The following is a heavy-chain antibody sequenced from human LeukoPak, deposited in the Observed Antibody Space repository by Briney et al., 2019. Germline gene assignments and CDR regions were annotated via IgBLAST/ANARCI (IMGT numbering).Heavy chain of an antibody. CDR1: GYTFTGYY. V-gene: IGHV1-2*02. Sequence: ASVKVSCKASGYTFTGYYMHWVRQAPGQGLEWMGWINPKSDVTKYAQKFQGRVTMTRDRSISTAYMELSRLRSDDTAVYYCARFRESDYDFWSGHNYYYDLDVWGEGTTVTVSS. J-gene: IGHJ6*03. CDR2: INPKSDVT. D-gene: IGHD3-3*01. CDR3: ARFRESDYDFWSGHNYYYDLDV.